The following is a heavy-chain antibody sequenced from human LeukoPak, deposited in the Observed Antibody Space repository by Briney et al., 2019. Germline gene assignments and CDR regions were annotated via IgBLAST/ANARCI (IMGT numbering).Heavy chain of an antibody. Sequence: SSETLSLTCTVSGGSISSGDYYWSWIRQPPGKGLEWIGYIYYSGSTYYNPSLKSRVTISVDTSKNQFSLKLSSVTAADTAVYYCARSLSSGYLPDALDIWGQGTMVAVSS. CDR2: IYYSGST. J-gene: IGHJ3*02. D-gene: IGHD3-22*01. CDR3: ARSLSSGYLPDALDI. CDR1: GGSISSGDYY. V-gene: IGHV4-30-4*01.